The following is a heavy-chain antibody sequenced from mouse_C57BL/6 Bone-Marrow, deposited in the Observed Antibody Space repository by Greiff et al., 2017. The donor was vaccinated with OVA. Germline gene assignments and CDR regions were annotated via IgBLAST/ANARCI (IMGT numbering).Heavy chain of an antibody. D-gene: IGHD2-5*01. CDR3: ARRHYSNYEGFDY. J-gene: IGHJ2*01. V-gene: IGHV1-42*01. Sequence: SGPELVKPGASVKISCKASGYSFTGYYMNWVKQSPEKSLEWIGEINPSTGGTTYNQKFKAKATLTVDKSSSTAYMQLKSLTSEDSAVYYCARRHYSNYEGFDYWGQGTTLTVSS. CDR1: GYSFTGYY. CDR2: INPSTGGT.